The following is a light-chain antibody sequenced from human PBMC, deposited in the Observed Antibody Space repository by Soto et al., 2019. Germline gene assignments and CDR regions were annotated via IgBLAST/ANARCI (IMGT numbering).Light chain of an antibody. V-gene: IGKV3-11*01. CDR2: DAS. CDR3: QQRSNWPSIT. CDR1: QGIGST. Sequence: EIVLTQSPGTLSLSPGERATLSCRASQGIGSTLAWYQQKPGQTPKLLIFDASTRATGVPARFSGGGSGTDLTLTISSLEPEDFEVYYCQQRSNWPSITFGQGTRLEIK. J-gene: IGKJ5*01.